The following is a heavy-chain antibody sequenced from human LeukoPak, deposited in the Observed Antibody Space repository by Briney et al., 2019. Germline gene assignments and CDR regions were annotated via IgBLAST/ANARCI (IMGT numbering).Heavy chain of an antibody. CDR1: GGSISSYY. D-gene: IGHD2-2*01. CDR2: IYYSGST. J-gene: IGHJ4*02. V-gene: IGHV4-59*08. CDR3: ARHAETLYCSSTSCYLDYFDY. Sequence: SETLSLTCTVSGGSISSYYWSWIRQPPGKGLEWIGYIYYSGSTNYNPSLKSRVTISVDTSKNQFSLKLSSVTAADTAVYYCARHAETLYCSSTSCYLDYFDYWGQGTLLTVSS.